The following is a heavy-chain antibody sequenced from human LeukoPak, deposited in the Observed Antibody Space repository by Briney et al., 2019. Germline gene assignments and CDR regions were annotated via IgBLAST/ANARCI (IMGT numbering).Heavy chain of an antibody. CDR1: GYSFTSYW. V-gene: IGHV5-51*01. CDR3: ATGHTVTTPQGAFDI. Sequence: GESLKISCKGSGYSFTSYWIGWVRQMPGKGLEWMGIIYPGDSDTRYSPSFQGQVPISADKSISTAYLQWSSLQASDTAMYYCATGHTVTTPQGAFDIWGQGTMVTVSS. D-gene: IGHD4-11*01. J-gene: IGHJ3*02. CDR2: IYPGDSDT.